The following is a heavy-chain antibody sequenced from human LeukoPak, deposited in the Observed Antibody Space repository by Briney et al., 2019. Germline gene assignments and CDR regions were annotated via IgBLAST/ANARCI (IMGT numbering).Heavy chain of an antibody. CDR3: ARGVLDDSSGYYYYYYYMDV. CDR1: GGSFSGYY. CDR2: INHSGST. J-gene: IGHJ6*03. V-gene: IGHV4-34*01. Sequence: SETLSLTCAVYGGSFSGYYWSWIRQPPGKGLEWIGEINHSGSTNYNPSLKSRVTISVDTSRNQFSLNLNSVTAADTAVYYCARGVLDDSSGYYYYYYYMDVWGKGTTVTVSS. D-gene: IGHD3-22*01.